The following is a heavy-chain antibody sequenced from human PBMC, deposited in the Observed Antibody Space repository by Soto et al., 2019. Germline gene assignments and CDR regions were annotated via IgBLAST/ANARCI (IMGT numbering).Heavy chain of an antibody. CDR2: IYYSGST. Sequence: SETLSLTCTVSGGSISSYYWSWIRQPPGKGLEWIGYIYYSGSTNYNPSLKSRVTISVDTSKNQFSLKLSSVTAAGTAVYYCARYSSSWHHWFDPWGQGTLVTVSS. CDR3: ARYSSSWHHWFDP. J-gene: IGHJ5*02. CDR1: GGSISSYY. D-gene: IGHD6-13*01. V-gene: IGHV4-59*01.